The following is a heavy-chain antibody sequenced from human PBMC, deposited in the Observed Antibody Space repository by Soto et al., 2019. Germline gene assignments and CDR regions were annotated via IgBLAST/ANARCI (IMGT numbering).Heavy chain of an antibody. D-gene: IGHD3-10*01. CDR1: GFIFSDYY. J-gene: IGHJ5*02. Sequence: VQLVESGGGLVKPGGSLRLSCAASGFIFSDYYMSWIRQAPGKGLEWVSYISGSGSIVYYADSMKGRFTISRDNAKNSVYLQMNSLRVDDTAVYYCASDRGLYYYGSGSPSDLWGQGVLVTVSS. CDR2: ISGSGSIV. V-gene: IGHV3-11*01. CDR3: ASDRGLYYYGSGSPSDL.